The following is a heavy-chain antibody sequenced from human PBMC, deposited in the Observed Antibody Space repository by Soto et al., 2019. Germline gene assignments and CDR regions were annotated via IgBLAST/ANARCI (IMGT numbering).Heavy chain of an antibody. CDR1: GGSISGYY. CDR3: ARGGLDVVALWYYYYGMDI. Sequence: SETRCLTCTVSGGSISGYYWSGSRQPPGKGLEWIGYMYNTGSTVYNPSFKSRVTISVDTSKNQFSLKLSSVTAAATAVYYCARGGLDVVALWYYYYGMDIWGQGTTVTVSS. V-gene: IGHV4-59*01. D-gene: IGHD5-12*01. CDR2: MYNTGST. J-gene: IGHJ6*02.